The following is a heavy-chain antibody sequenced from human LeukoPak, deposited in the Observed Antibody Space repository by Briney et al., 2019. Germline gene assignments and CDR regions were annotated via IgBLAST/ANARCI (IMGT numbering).Heavy chain of an antibody. CDR2: ISGSGDST. J-gene: IGHJ4*02. CDR1: GFTFSSYA. CDR3: AKARRDYSSSPGAY. V-gene: IGHV3-23*01. D-gene: IGHD6-6*01. Sequence: PGGSLRLSCAASGFTFSSYAMTWVRQAPGKGLEWVSAISGSGDSTYYADSVKGRFTISRDNSKNTLYLQMNSLRAEDTAVYYCAKARRDYSSSPGAYWGQGTLVTVSS.